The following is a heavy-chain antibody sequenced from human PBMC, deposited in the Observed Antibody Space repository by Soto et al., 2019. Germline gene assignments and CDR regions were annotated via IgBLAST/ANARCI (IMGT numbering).Heavy chain of an antibody. D-gene: IGHD3-10*01. CDR3: AMDRNPALYYGMDV. V-gene: IGHV5-51*01. J-gene: IGHJ6*02. CDR2: IYPGDSDT. Sequence: PXYSLKVSWKCSGYSFTSYWIGLVRQMPGKGLEWMGIIYPGDSDTRYSPSFQGQVTISADKSISTAYLQWSSLKASDTAMYYCAMDRNPALYYGMDVWGQGTTVTV. CDR1: GYSFTSYW.